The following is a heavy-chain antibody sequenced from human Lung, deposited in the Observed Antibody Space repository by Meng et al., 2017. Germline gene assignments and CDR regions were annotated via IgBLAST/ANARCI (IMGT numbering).Heavy chain of an antibody. D-gene: IGHD3-9*01. CDR1: GYTFTGYF. Sequence: QVQLVQSGAEVKKTGALVKVSCMASGYTFTGYFIHWVRQAPGPGLEWMGRINPNSGVTNYAQKFEGRVTMTRDTSISTAYMELSRLRSDDTAVYYCARFDPRAYWGQGTLVTVSS. J-gene: IGHJ4*02. CDR2: INPNSGVT. CDR3: ARFDPRAY. V-gene: IGHV1-2*06.